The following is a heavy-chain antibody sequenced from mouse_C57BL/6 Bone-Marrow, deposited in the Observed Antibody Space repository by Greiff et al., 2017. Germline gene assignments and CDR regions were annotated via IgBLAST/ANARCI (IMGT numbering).Heavy chain of an antibody. Sequence: QVHVKQSGAELVRPGASVTLSCKASGYTFTDYEMHWVKQTPVHGLEWIGAIDPETGGTAYNQKFKGKAILTADKSSSTAYMELRSLTSEDSAVYYCTRWSFDYWGQGTTLTVSS. CDR2: IDPETGGT. CDR1: GYTFTDYE. CDR3: TRWSFDY. J-gene: IGHJ2*01. V-gene: IGHV1-15*01.